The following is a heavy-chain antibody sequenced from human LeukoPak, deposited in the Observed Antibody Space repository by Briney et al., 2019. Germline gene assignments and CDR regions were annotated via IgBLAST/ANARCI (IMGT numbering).Heavy chain of an antibody. J-gene: IGHJ6*04. CDR1: GGSISSGGYY. V-gene: IGHV4-31*03. CDR3: AREGEDDILTGNGMDV. D-gene: IGHD3-9*01. Sequence: SQTLSLTCTVSGGSISSGGYYWSWIRQHPGKGLEWIGYIYYSGSTYYNPSLKSRVTISVDTSKSQFSLKLSSVTAADTAVYYCAREGEDDILTGNGMDVWGKGTTVTVSS. CDR2: IYYSGST.